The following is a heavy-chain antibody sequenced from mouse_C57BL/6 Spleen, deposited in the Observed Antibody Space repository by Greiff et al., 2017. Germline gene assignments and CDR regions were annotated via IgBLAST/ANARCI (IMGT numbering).Heavy chain of an antibody. V-gene: IGHV1-76*01. CDR2: IYPGSGNT. Sequence: VQLQQSGAELVRPGASVKLSCKASGYTFTDYYINWVKQRPGQGLEWIARIYPGSGNTYYNEKFKGKATLTAEKSSSTAYMQLSSLTSEDSAVYVCARSEDYDWYFDVWGTGTTVTVSS. D-gene: IGHD2-4*01. J-gene: IGHJ1*03. CDR3: ARSEDYDWYFDV. CDR1: GYTFTDYY.